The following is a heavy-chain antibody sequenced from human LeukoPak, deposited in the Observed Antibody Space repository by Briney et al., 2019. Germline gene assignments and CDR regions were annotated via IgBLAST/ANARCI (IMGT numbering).Heavy chain of an antibody. Sequence: SVKVSCKASGGTFSSYATSWVRQAPGQGLEWMGGIIPIFGTANYAQKFQGRVTITADESTSTAYMELSSLRSEDTAVYYCARVAVASYYYYGMDVWGQGTTVTVSS. J-gene: IGHJ6*02. CDR2: IIPIFGTA. CDR1: GGTFSSYA. V-gene: IGHV1-69*13. CDR3: ARVAVASYYYYGMDV. D-gene: IGHD6-19*01.